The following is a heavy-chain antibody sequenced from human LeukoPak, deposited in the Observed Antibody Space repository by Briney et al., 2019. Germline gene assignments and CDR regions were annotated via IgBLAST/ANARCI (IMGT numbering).Heavy chain of an antibody. J-gene: IGHJ4*02. D-gene: IGHD2-15*01. V-gene: IGHV1-24*01. CDR2: FDPEDGET. CDR3: ARAPTNCFDY. Sequence: GASVKVSCKVSGYTLTELSMHWVRQAPGKGLEWMGGFDPEDGETIYAQKFQGRVTMTRDTSTSTVYMELSSLRSEDTAVYYCARAPTNCFDYWGQGTLVTVSS. CDR1: GYTLTELS.